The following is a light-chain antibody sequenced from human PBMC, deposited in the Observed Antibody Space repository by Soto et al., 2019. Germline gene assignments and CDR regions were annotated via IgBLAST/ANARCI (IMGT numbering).Light chain of an antibody. Sequence: EIVMTQSPATLSVSPGERATLSCRASQSVGSKLAWYQQKPGQAPRLLFYGASTRATGIPARFSGSGSGTEFTLSISSLQSEDFAVYYCQQYNDWPLTFGGGTKVEIK. CDR3: QQYNDWPLT. CDR1: QSVGSK. V-gene: IGKV3-15*01. CDR2: GAS. J-gene: IGKJ4*01.